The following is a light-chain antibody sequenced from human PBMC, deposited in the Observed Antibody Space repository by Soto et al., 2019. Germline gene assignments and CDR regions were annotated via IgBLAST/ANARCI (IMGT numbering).Light chain of an antibody. CDR2: ETS. CDR1: RRLTRW. J-gene: IGKJ1*01. Sequence: DVYVSTSPSPLSASVGHRVDITFRASRRLTRWMAWYQQKPGKAPKLLIDETSILHSGVPSRSSGSGSGTDFPLTISSLQPDDIATYYCQQYSTFWTFGQGAKVDI. CDR3: QQYSTFWT. V-gene: IGKV1-5*03.